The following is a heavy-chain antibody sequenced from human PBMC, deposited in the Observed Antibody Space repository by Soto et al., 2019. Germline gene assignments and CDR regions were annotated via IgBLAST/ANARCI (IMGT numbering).Heavy chain of an antibody. CDR1: WFTVSSNY. CDR3: ARVVILGYCSSTSCYSNGMDV. V-gene: IGHV3-53*01. J-gene: IGHJ6*02. CDR2: IYSGGST. D-gene: IGHD2-2*02. Sequence: GGSLRLSCAASWFTVSSNYMSWVRQAPGKGLEWVSVIYSGGSTYYADSVKGRFTISRDNSKNTLYLQMNSLRAEDTAVYYCARVVILGYCSSTSCYSNGMDVWGQGTTVTVSS.